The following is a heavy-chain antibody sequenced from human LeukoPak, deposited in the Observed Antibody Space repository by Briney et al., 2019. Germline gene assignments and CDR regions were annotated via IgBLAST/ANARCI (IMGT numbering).Heavy chain of an antibody. J-gene: IGHJ4*02. CDR2: IYYGGTT. CDR1: AGSISSYY. D-gene: IGHD1-26*01. Sequence: PSETLSLTCTVSAGSISSYYWSWIPQPPGKGVECIGYIYYGGTTNYNPSLKSRDTISVDTSKNQFSLKLSSVTAADTAVYYCARTEVGAIDEWGQGTLVTVSS. V-gene: IGHV4-59*01. CDR3: ARTEVGAIDE.